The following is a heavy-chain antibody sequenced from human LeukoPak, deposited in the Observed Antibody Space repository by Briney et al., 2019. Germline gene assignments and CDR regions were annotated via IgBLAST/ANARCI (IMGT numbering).Heavy chain of an antibody. CDR1: GFTFSNYG. CDR3: ARDRVLSYFDY. J-gene: IGHJ4*02. D-gene: IGHD2/OR15-2a*01. Sequence: GGSLRLSCAPSGFTFSNYGMHWVRQAPGKGREWVAVIWYDGSNKYYADSVKGRFTTSRDNSKITLYLQMNSLRAEDTAVYYCARDRVLSYFDYWGQGTLVTVSS. V-gene: IGHV3-33*01. CDR2: IWYDGSNK.